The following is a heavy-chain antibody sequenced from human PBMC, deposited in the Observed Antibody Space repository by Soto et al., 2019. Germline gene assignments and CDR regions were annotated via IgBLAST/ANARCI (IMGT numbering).Heavy chain of an antibody. CDR1: GFTFSSYS. D-gene: IGHD1-1*01. CDR2: MSSSSSHI. Sequence: PGGSLRLSCAASGFTFSSYSMDWVRQAPGKGLEWVSSMSSSSSHIYYADSVKGRFTISRDNAKNSLYLQMNSLRAEDTAVYYCTTEATGHDAFDIWGQGTMVTV. CDR3: TTEATGHDAFDI. V-gene: IGHV3-21*01. J-gene: IGHJ3*02.